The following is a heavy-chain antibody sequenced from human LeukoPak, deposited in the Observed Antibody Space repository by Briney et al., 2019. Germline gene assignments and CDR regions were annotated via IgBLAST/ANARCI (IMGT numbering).Heavy chain of an antibody. CDR1: GYTFTSYG. J-gene: IGHJ4*01. D-gene: IGHD6-13*01. V-gene: IGHV1-18*01. CDR3: ARDVPYSSSWYDPTGGDQWYYFDY. Sequence: ASVKVSCKASGYTFTSYGISWVRQAPGQGLEWMGWISAYNGNTNYAQKLQGRVTMTTDTSTSTAYMELRSLRSDDTAVYYCARDVPYSSSWYDPTGGDQWYYFDYWGHGTLVTVSS. CDR2: ISAYNGNT.